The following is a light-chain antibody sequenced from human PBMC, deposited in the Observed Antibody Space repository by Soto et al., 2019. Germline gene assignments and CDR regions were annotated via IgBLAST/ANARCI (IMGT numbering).Light chain of an antibody. J-gene: IGKJ2*01. V-gene: IGKV1-5*01. Sequence: DIQMTQSPSTPPASVGDRVTITCRASQSIRSLLAWYQQKPGKAPKVLIYDASSLGSGVPSRFSGSGSGTEFTLTISSLQPDDFSTYYCQQYNSFSYTFGPGTKVDIK. CDR2: DAS. CDR1: QSIRSL. CDR3: QQYNSFSYT.